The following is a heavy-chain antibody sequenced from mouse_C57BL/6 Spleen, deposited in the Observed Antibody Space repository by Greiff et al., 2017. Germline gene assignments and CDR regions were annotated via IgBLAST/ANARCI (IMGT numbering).Heavy chain of an antibody. J-gene: IGHJ2*01. CDR1: GYTFTSYG. D-gene: IGHD3-2*02. CDR2: IYPRSGNT. Sequence: QVHVKQSGAELARPGASVKLSCKASGYTFTSYGISWVKQRTGQGLEWIGEIYPRSGNTYYNEKFKGKAKLTADKSSSTAYMELRSLTSEDSAVYFCARSDSSGYGYWGQGTTLTVSS. CDR3: ARSDSSGYGY. V-gene: IGHV1-81*01.